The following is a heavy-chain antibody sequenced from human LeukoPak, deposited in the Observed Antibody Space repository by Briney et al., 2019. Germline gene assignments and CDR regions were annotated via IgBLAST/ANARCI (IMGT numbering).Heavy chain of an antibody. CDR1: GFTFSSYS. CDR2: ISSSSSYI. CDR3: ARGPPPRSGMHYYYMDV. V-gene: IGHV3-21*04. Sequence: GGSLRLSCAASGFTFSSYSMNWVRQAPGKGLEWVSSISSSSSYIYYADSVKGRFTISRDNAKKSLYLQMNSLRAEDTAVYYCARGPPPRSGMHYYYMDVWGKGTTVTVSS. J-gene: IGHJ6*03. D-gene: IGHD2-8*01.